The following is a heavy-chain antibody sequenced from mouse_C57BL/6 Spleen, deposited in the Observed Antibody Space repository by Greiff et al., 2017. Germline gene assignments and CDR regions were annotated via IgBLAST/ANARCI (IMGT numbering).Heavy chain of an antibody. CDR2: IRSKSNNYAT. CDR3: VRGTGTDYFDY. CDR1: GFSFNTYA. Sequence: EVKVVESGGGLVQPKGSLKLSCAASGFSFNTYAMNWVRQAPGKGLEWVARIRSKSNNYATYYADSVKDRFTISRDDSESMLYLQMNNLKTEDTAMYYCVRGTGTDYFDYWGQGTTLTVSS. V-gene: IGHV10-1*01. D-gene: IGHD4-1*01. J-gene: IGHJ2*01.